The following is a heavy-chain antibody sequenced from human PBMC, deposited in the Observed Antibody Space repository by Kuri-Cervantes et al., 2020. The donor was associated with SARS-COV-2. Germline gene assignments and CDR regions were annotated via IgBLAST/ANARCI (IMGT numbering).Heavy chain of an antibody. CDR1: GGTFSSYA. D-gene: IGHD3-22*01. J-gene: IGHJ6*03. CDR3: ALGYWGSGYPRNYYYTDV. Sequence: SVKVSCKASGGTFSSYAMNWVRQAPGQGLEWMGGIIPIFGTANYAQKFQGRVTITADESTSTAYMELSSLRSEDTAVYYCALGYWGSGYPRNYYYTDVWGKGTTVTVSS. V-gene: IGHV1-69*13. CDR2: IIPIFGTA.